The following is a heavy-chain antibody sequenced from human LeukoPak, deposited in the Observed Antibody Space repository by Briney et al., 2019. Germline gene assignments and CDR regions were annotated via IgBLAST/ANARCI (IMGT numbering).Heavy chain of an antibody. Sequence: SETLSLTCTVSGGSISSYYWSWIRQPPGKGLEWIGYIYYSGSTNYNPSLKSRVTISVDTSKNQFSLKLSSVTAADTAVYYCASLADTAMVTGTDYYGMDVWGQGTTVTVSS. J-gene: IGHJ6*02. V-gene: IGHV4-59*01. CDR2: IYYSGST. CDR1: GGSISSYY. D-gene: IGHD5-18*01. CDR3: ASLADTAMVTGTDYYGMDV.